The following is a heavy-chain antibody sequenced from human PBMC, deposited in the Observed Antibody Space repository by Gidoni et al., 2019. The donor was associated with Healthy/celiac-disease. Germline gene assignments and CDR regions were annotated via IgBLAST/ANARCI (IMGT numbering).Heavy chain of an antibody. D-gene: IGHD1-26*01. CDR1: GFSLSNARMG. CDR2: IFSNDEK. Sequence: QVTLKESGPVLVKPTETLTLTCTVSGFSLSNARMGVSWIRQPPGKALEWLAHIFSNDEKSYSTSLKSRLTISKDTSKSQVVLTMTNMDPVDTATYYCARLVFDIVGATRYYYGMDVWGQGTTVTVSS. J-gene: IGHJ6*02. V-gene: IGHV2-26*01. CDR3: ARLVFDIVGATRYYYGMDV.